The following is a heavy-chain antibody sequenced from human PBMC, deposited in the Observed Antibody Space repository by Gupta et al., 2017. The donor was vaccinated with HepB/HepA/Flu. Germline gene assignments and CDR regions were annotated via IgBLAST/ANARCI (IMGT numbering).Heavy chain of an antibody. CDR2: IYYSGST. Sequence: QVQLQESGPGLVKPSETLSLTCTVSGGSINNYYWTWIRQPPGKGLEWIGSIYYSGSTKYNLFLKSRVTISLDTSKNQFSLKVKSATAADTAVYYCARVSSGWYDRNILWFDPWGQGILVTGSS. D-gene: IGHD6-19*01. CDR3: ARVSSGWYDRNILWFDP. CDR1: GGSINNYY. J-gene: IGHJ5*02. V-gene: IGHV4-59*01.